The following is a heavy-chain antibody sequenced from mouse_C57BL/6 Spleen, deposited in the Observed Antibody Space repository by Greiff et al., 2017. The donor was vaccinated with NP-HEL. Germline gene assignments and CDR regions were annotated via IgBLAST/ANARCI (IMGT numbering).Heavy chain of an antibody. J-gene: IGHJ3*01. V-gene: IGHV1-82*01. CDR1: GYAFSSSW. Sequence: VKLMESGPELVKPGASVKISCKASGYAFSSSWMNWVKQRPGKGLEWIGRIYPGDGDTNYNGKFKGKATLTADKSSSTAYMQLSSLTSEDSAVYFCASLTTVEGAWFAYWGQGTLVTVSA. CDR2: IYPGDGDT. D-gene: IGHD1-1*01. CDR3: ASLTTVEGAWFAY.